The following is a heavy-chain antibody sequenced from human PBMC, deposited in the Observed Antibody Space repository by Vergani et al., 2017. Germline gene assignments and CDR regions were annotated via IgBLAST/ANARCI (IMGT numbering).Heavy chain of an antibody. CDR2: ISWDGGST. Sequence: EVQLVESGGVVVQPGGSLRLSCAASGFTFDDYTMHWVRQAPGKGLEWVSLISWDGGSTYYADSVKGRFTISRDNSKNSLYLQMNSLRAEDTAVYYCARDRRVVAALVYWGQGTLVTVSS. CDR1: GFTFDDYT. J-gene: IGHJ4*02. V-gene: IGHV3-43*01. CDR3: ARDRRVVAALVY. D-gene: IGHD2-2*01.